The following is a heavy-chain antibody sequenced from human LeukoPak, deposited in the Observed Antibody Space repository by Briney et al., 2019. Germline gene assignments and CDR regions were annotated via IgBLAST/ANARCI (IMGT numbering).Heavy chain of an antibody. Sequence: GGSLRLSCAVSGFTVSSTYMSWVRQPPGKGLEWISVIYTGGNTFYADSVRGRFTISRDNSKNTLYLQMNSLRAEDTAVYYCARDLVSLGAFKAFDIWGQGTMVTVSS. V-gene: IGHV3-53*01. CDR2: IYTGGNT. J-gene: IGHJ3*02. D-gene: IGHD3-9*01. CDR3: ARDLVSLGAFKAFDI. CDR1: GFTVSSTY.